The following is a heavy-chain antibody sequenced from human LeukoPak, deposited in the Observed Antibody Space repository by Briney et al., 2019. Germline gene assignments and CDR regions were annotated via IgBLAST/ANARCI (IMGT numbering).Heavy chain of an antibody. D-gene: IGHD1-26*01. CDR3: ARMSNEYATYYYYYMDV. J-gene: IGHJ6*03. CDR2: INPNSGST. V-gene: IGHV1-8*01. CDR1: GYTFTTYD. Sequence: ASVKVSCKASGYTFTTYDINWVRQAPGQGLEWMGWINPNSGSTGYAQKFQGRVTMTRNTSISTAYMELSSLRSEDTAVYYCARMSNEYATYYYYYMDVWGKGTTVTVSS.